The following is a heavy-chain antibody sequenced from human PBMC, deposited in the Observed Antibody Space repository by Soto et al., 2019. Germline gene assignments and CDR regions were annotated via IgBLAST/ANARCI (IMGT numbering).Heavy chain of an antibody. CDR1: GSSISSHY. CDR3: ARETHYGSGSSYHRAFDY. J-gene: IGHJ4*02. D-gene: IGHD3-10*01. CDR2: LYYSGGT. Sequence: PSETLSLTCTVSGSSISSHYWRWIRQPPGKGLEWIASLYYSGGTNYNPSLNSRVTISVDTSKNQFSLKLSSVTEADPDVYHGARETHYGSGSSYHRAFDYRGQRTLVTVSS. V-gene: IGHV4-59*11.